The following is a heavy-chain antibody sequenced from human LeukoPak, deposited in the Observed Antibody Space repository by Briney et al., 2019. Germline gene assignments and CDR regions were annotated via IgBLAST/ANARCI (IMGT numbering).Heavy chain of an antibody. CDR1: GGPISSGDYY. V-gene: IGHV4-30-4*08. D-gene: IGHD6-19*01. Sequence: SQTLSLTCTVSGGPISSGDYYWSWVRQAPGKGLEWIMYIYYGGSAYYNPSLKSRLTTSIDTSKNQFSLKLSSVAAADTAIYYCARQHDSGWAGFGYWGLGTLVTVSS. CDR2: IYYGGSA. J-gene: IGHJ4*02. CDR3: ARQHDSGWAGFGY.